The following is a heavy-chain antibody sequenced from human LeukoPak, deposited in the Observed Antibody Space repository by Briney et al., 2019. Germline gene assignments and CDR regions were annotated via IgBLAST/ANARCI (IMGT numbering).Heavy chain of an antibody. CDR2: ISNSGSNI. J-gene: IGHJ5*02. CDR3: ARDQGISSVATGWFDP. Sequence: GGSLRLSCAASGFTFNSYEMNWVRQAPGKGLEWVSYISNSGSNIYYADSVKGRFTIPRDNAKNSLYLQMNSLRAEDTAVYYCARDQGISSVATGWFDPWGQGTLVTVSS. V-gene: IGHV3-48*03. CDR1: GFTFNSYE.